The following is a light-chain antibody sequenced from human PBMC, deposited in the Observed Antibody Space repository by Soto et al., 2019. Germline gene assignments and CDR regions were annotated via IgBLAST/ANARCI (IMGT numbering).Light chain of an antibody. J-gene: IGKJ1*01. CDR1: QSVSSN. Sequence: AALSVHQKETATLSFRACQSVSSNLAWYQQKPGQAPRLLIYGASTRATGIPARFSGSGSGTEFTLTISSLQSEDFAVYYCQQYNIWPRTFGQGTNVDI. CDR2: GAS. V-gene: IGKV3-15*01. CDR3: QQYNIWPRT.